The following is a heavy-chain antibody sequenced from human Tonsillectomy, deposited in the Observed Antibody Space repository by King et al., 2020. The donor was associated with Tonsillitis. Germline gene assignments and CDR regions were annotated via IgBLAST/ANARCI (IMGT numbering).Heavy chain of an antibody. Sequence: VQLVESGGGLVKPGGSLRLSCAASGFTFSNAWISWVRQAPRKGLAWVGRIKSKPDGGTTDYAAPVKGRFTISRDDSKNTLYLLMNSLKTEDTAVYYCTTWGFQYWGQGTLVTVSS. D-gene: IGHD7-27*01. CDR3: TTWGFQY. CDR2: IKSKPDGGTT. V-gene: IGHV3-15*01. J-gene: IGHJ1*01. CDR1: GFTFSNAW.